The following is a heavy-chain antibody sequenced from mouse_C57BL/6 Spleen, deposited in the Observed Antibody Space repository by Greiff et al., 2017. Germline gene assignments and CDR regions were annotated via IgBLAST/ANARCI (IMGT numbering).Heavy chain of an antibody. Sequence: VQLQQSGAELVKPGASVKISCKASGYAFSSYWMNWVKQRPGKGLEWIGQIYPGDGDTNYNGKFKGKATLTADKSSSTAYMQLSSLTSEDSAVYFGARHFYDGYYWFAYWGQGTLVTVSA. CDR2: IYPGDGDT. J-gene: IGHJ3*01. V-gene: IGHV1-80*01. D-gene: IGHD2-3*01. CDR1: GYAFSSYW. CDR3: ARHFYDGYYWFAY.